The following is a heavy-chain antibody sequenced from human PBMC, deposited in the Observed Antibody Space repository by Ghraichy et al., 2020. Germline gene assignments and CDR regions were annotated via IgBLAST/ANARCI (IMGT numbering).Heavy chain of an antibody. CDR3: AKDRFRIVGAGPPGYYFEY. V-gene: IGHV3-23*01. Sequence: GGSLRLSCAASGFTFSSYAMSWVRQAPGKGLEWVSAISGSGGSTYYADSMKGRFTISRDNSKNTLYLQMNSMRADDTAVYYCAKDRFRIVGAGPPGYYFEYLGQGTLVSVSS. CDR2: ISGSGGST. D-gene: IGHD3-3*01. CDR1: GFTFSSYA. J-gene: IGHJ4*02.